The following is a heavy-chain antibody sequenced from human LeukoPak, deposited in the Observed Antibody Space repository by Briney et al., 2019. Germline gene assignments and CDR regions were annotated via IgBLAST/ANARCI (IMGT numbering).Heavy chain of an antibody. CDR2: IHYSGST. CDR3: ARQTGSGLFILP. Sequence: SETLSLTCTVSGDSISNYYWHWIRQPPGKGLEWIAYIHYSGSTSYNPSLKSRVTISADTSKNQFSLKVTSVTAADTAVYYCARQTGSGLFILPGGQGTLVTVSS. J-gene: IGHJ4*02. V-gene: IGHV4-59*08. D-gene: IGHD3/OR15-3a*01. CDR1: GDSISNYY.